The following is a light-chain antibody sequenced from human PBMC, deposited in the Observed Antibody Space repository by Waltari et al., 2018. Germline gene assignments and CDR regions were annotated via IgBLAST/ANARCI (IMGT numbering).Light chain of an antibody. Sequence: EIVLTQSPGTLSLSPGESATLSCRASQTVCSNYLAWYQQKPGQAPRLLIYGASTRPPGVPDRFSGRGSGTDLTLIISRLEPEDFAVYYCQKYGSSPLWTFGQGTKVEI. J-gene: IGKJ1*01. CDR1: QTVCSNY. V-gene: IGKV3-20*01. CDR2: GAS. CDR3: QKYGSSPLWT.